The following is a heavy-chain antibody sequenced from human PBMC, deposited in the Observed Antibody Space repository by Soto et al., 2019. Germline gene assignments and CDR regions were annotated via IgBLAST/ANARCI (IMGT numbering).Heavy chain of an antibody. CDR2: ISSTTNYI. Sequence: LRLSCAASGFTFARYSMNWVRQAPGKGLEWVSSISSTTNYIYYGDSMKGRFTISRDNAKNSLYLEMNSLRAEDTAVYYCARESETYYYDSSGSYAAFDIWGQGTMVTVSS. D-gene: IGHD3-22*01. CDR3: ARESETYYYDSSGSYAAFDI. V-gene: IGHV3-21*06. J-gene: IGHJ3*02. CDR1: GFTFARYS.